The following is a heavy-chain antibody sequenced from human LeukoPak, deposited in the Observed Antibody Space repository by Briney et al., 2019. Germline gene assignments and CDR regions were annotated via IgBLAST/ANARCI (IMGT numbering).Heavy chain of an antibody. CDR2: ISYHGSNK. D-gene: IGHD1-1*01. J-gene: IGHJ3*02. CDR3: ATNRGWASGDAFDI. CDR1: GFTFSSYG. V-gene: IGHV3-30*03. Sequence: QPGRSLRLSCAASGFTFSSYGMYWVRQAPGKGLEWVAVISYHGSNKYYADSVKGRFTISRDNSKNTLYLQMNSLRGEDTAVYYCATNRGWASGDAFDIWGQGTMVTVSS.